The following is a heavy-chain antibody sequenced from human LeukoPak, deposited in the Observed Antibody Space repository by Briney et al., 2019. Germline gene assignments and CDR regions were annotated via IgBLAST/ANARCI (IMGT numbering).Heavy chain of an antibody. V-gene: IGHV3-7*01. D-gene: IGHD6-19*01. CDR3: ARDSYSSGRSFDY. CDR2: IKQDGSEK. J-gene: IGHJ4*02. CDR1: GFTFSSYW. Sequence: GGSLRLSCAASGFTFSSYWMSWVRQAPGKGLEWVANIKQDGSEKYYVDSVKGRFTISRDNAKSSLYLQMNSLRAEDTAVYYCARDSYSSGRSFDYWGQGTLVTVSS.